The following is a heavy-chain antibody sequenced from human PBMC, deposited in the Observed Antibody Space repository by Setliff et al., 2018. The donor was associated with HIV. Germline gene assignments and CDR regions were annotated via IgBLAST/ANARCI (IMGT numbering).Heavy chain of an antibody. CDR2: FIPRLNIA. CDR3: AREYCSGGNCWSSASLPPAGWFDP. V-gene: IGHV1-69*04. D-gene: IGHD2-15*01. CDR1: AGTFSSYG. J-gene: IGHJ5*02. Sequence: ASVKVSCKASAGTFSSYGITWVRQAPGQGLECVGTFIPRLNIATIAQNFQDRVTMTADESTSTAYMEVSRLSSEDTAIYYCAREYCSGGNCWSSASLPPAGWFDPWGQGTLVTVSS.